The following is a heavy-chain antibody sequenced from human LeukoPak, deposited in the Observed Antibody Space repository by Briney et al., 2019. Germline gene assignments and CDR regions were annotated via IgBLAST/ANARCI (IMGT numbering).Heavy chain of an antibody. Sequence: SETLSLTCTVSGYSISSGYYWGWIRQPPGMGLEWIGSIYHSGSTYYNPSLKSRVTISVDTSKNQFSLKLSSVTAADTAVYYCARQASLLQDAFDIWGQGTMVTVSS. CDR1: GYSISSGYY. V-gene: IGHV4-38-2*02. J-gene: IGHJ3*02. D-gene: IGHD2-15*01. CDR3: ARQASLLQDAFDI. CDR2: IYHSGST.